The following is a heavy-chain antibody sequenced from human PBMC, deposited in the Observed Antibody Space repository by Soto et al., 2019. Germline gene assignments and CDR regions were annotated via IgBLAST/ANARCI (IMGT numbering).Heavy chain of an antibody. CDR2: INAGNGNT. Sequence: ASVKVSCKASGYTFTSYAMHWVRQAPGQRLEWMGWINAGNGNTKYAQKLQGRVTITADESASTAYMELSSLRSEDTAVYYCARQGVGSSWYRTADYYYYGMDVWGQGTTVTVSS. V-gene: IGHV1-3*01. CDR1: GYTFTSYA. D-gene: IGHD6-13*01. J-gene: IGHJ6*02. CDR3: ARQGVGSSWYRTADYYYYGMDV.